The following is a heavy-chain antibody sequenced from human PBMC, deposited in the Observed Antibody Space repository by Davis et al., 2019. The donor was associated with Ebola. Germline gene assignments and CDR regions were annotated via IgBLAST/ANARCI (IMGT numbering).Heavy chain of an antibody. CDR3: ARVYYGSGTYYQIDY. Sequence: ASVKVSCKASGYTFTSYYMHWVRQAPGQGLEWMGIINPSGGSTSYAQKFQGRVTMTRDTSTSTVYMELSSLRSEDTAVYYCARVYYGSGTYYQIDYWGQGTLVTVSS. J-gene: IGHJ4*02. V-gene: IGHV1-46*01. D-gene: IGHD3-10*01. CDR1: GYTFTSYY. CDR2: INPSGGST.